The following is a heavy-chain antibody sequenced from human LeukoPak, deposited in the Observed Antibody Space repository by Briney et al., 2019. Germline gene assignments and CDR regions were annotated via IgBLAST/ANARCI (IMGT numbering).Heavy chain of an antibody. CDR2: INHSGST. V-gene: IGHV4-34*01. CDR3: AREPPYSSSWYVDY. J-gene: IGHJ4*02. Sequence: SETLSLTCAVYGGSFSGYYWSWIRQPPGKGLEWIGEINHSGSTNYNPSLKSRVTISVDTSKNQFSLKLSSVTAADTAVYYCAREPPYSSSWYVDYWGQGTLVTVSS. CDR1: GGSFSGYY. D-gene: IGHD6-13*01.